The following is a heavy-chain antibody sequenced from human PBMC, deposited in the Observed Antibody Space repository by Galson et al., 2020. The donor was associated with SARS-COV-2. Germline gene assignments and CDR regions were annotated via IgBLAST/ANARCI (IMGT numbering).Heavy chain of an antibody. CDR2: IYYSGST. CDR1: GGSISSYY. V-gene: IGHV4-59*08. Sequence: ETSETLSLTCTVSGGSISSYYWSWIRQPPGKGLEWIGYIYYSGSTNYNPSLKSRVTISVDTSKNQFSLKLSSVTAADTAVYYCARLTYDFWSGYYSHYGMDVWGQGTTVTVSS. CDR3: ARLTYDFWSGYYSHYGMDV. D-gene: IGHD3-3*01. J-gene: IGHJ6*02.